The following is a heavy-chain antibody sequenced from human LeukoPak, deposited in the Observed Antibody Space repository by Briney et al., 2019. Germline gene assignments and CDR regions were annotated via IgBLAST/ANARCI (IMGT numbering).Heavy chain of an antibody. CDR2: IKQDGIEK. D-gene: IGHD3-22*01. Sequence: GGSLRLSCAASRFTFSNFWMTWIRQAPGKGLEWVANIKQDGIEKYYADSVEGRFTVSRDNTKNTMFLQMDSLRVEDTAVYYCARGSSGYYCDHFQTWGQGSLVTVSS. J-gene: IGHJ1*01. V-gene: IGHV3-7*01. CDR1: RFTFSNFW. CDR3: ARGSSGYYCDHFQT.